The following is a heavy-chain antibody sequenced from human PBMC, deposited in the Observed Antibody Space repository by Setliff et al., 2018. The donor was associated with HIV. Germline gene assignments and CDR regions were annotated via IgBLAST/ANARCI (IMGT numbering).Heavy chain of an antibody. D-gene: IGHD3-16*02. Sequence: PSETLSLTCTVSGGSISSGAYYWSWIRQHPGKGLEWIGYIYYSGSTYYNPSLKSRVTISVDTSKNQFSLKLSSVTAADTAVYYCARVPPLKAFGGVISLYYFDYWGQGTLVTVSS. CDR3: ARVPPLKAFGGVISLYYFDY. V-gene: IGHV4-31*03. CDR1: GGSISSGAYY. J-gene: IGHJ4*02. CDR2: IYYSGST.